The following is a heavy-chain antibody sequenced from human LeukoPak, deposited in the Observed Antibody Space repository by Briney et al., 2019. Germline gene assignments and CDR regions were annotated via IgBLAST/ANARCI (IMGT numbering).Heavy chain of an antibody. CDR2: ISGSSSYI. CDR1: GFTFSSYS. V-gene: IGHV3-21*01. D-gene: IGHD2-2*01. CDR3: ARDGYCSSTSCSHYYYYGMDV. Sequence: GGSLRLSCEASGFTFSSYSMNWVRQAPGKGLEWVSSISGSSSYIYYADSVKGRFTISRDNAKNSLYLQMNSLRAEDTAVYYCARDGYCSSTSCSHYYYYGMDVWGKGTTVTVSS. J-gene: IGHJ6*04.